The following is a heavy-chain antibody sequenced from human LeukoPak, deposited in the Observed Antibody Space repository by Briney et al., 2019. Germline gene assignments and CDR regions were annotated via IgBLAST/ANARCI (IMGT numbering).Heavy chain of an antibody. D-gene: IGHD6-13*01. V-gene: IGHV4-59*08. CDR2: VYYSGST. J-gene: IGHJ4*02. CDR1: GGSISSYY. Sequence: SETLSLTCTVSGGSISSYYWSWIRQPPGKGLGWIGYVYYSGSTNYNPSLKSRVTFSVDTSKNQFSLKLSSVTAADTAVYYCARRTSSSWLFDYWGQGTLVTVSS. CDR3: ARRTSSSWLFDY.